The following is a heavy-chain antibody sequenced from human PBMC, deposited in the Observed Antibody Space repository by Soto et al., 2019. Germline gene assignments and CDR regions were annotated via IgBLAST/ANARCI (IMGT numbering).Heavy chain of an antibody. CDR2: IFYTGTT. V-gene: IGHV4-39*02. D-gene: IGHD2-2*01. Sequence: PSETLSLTCSVSGGSINYNSYYWGWIRQSPGKGLAWVGGIFYTGTTYYSPSLKDRGTISVDTSKKSFSLKLTSVTAPDTAVYFCARLVVVAPVANAWGQGALVTVSS. CDR1: GGSINYNSYY. CDR3: ARLVVVAPVANA. J-gene: IGHJ5*02.